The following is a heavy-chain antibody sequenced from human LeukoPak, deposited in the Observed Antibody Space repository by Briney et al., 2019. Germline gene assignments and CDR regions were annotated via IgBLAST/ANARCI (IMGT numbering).Heavy chain of an antibody. CDR1: GFTFTSYA. D-gene: IGHD3-3*01. J-gene: IGHJ3*02. Sequence: GGSLTLSCPVSGFTFTSYAMHCVRQAPGKGLEYVSAIRMNGARTYYANSVKDTFTISTDTSTNTPCLQMGILLAADMAVYYCSRAAYYDFCSGYYSAFHIWGQGTMVTVSS. CDR2: IRMNGART. V-gene: IGHV3-64*01. CDR3: SRAAYYDFCSGYYSAFHI.